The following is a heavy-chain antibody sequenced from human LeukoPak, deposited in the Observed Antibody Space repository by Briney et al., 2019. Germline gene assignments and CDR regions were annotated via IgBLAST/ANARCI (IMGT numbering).Heavy chain of an antibody. Sequence: GGSLRLSCVASGFTFRLFGMHWFRQAPGKGLEWVSFIRFDGRNTYHAASVKGRFTISRDNSKNTLYLQMNSLTSADTAVYYCAKVKTDILIPDSWGQGTLVTVSS. D-gene: IGHD2-21*02. CDR3: AKVKTDILIPDS. CDR1: GFTFRLFG. J-gene: IGHJ4*02. V-gene: IGHV3-30*02. CDR2: IRFDGRNT.